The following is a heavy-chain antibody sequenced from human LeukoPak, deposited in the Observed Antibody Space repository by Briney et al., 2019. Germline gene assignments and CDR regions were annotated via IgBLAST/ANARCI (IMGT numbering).Heavy chain of an antibody. D-gene: IGHD2-2*02. Sequence: SQTLCLTCTVSVDSISSGGYYCSWIRQHPGKGLEWNGYIYYSGNTYYNPTLKTRVTISVDTSKNQFSLKLTSVTAADTAVYYCARVDCSSTNCYTGSGWFDPWGQGTLVTVSS. J-gene: IGHJ5*02. CDR3: ARVDCSSTNCYTGSGWFDP. CDR2: IYYSGNT. CDR1: VDSISSGGYY. V-gene: IGHV4-31*03.